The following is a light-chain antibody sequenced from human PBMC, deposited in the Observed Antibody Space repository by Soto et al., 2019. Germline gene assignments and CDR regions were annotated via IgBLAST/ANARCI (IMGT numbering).Light chain of an antibody. J-gene: IGKJ1*01. CDR3: QQYSNWPRT. CDR1: QSVSSN. CDR2: GAS. Sequence: IEMTQSPATLSVSPGERATLSCRASQSVSSNLAWYQQKPGLAPRLLIYGASTRATGIPARFSGSGSGTEFTLTIGSLQSEDFAVYYCQQYSNWPRTFGQGTKVEIK. V-gene: IGKV3-15*01.